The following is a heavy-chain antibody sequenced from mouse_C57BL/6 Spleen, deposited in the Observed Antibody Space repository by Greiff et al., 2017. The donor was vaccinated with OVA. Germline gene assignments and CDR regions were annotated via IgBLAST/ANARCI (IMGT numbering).Heavy chain of an antibody. CDR1: GYTFTDYY. D-gene: IGHD3-2*02. CDR2: IYPGSGNT. Sequence: QVQLQQSGAELVRPGASVKLSCKASGYTFTDYYINWVKQRPGQGLEWIARIYPGSGNTYYNEKFKGKATLTAEKSSSTAYMQLSSLTSEDSAVYFCATAQALLYFDYWGQGTTLTVSS. CDR3: ATAQALLYFDY. V-gene: IGHV1-76*01. J-gene: IGHJ2*01.